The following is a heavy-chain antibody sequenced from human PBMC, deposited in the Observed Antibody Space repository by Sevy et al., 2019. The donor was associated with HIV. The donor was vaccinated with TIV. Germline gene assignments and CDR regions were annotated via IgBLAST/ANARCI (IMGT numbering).Heavy chain of an antibody. J-gene: IGHJ4*02. V-gene: IGHV1-69*13. D-gene: IGHD3-9*01. CDR1: GGTFSSYA. CDR2: IIPIFGTA. CDR3: ARSNVPQGYDILTGYDY. Sequence: PSVKVSCKASGGTFSSYAISWVRQAPGQGLEWMGRIIPIFGTANYAQKFQGRVTITADESTSTAYMELSSLRSEDTAVYYCARSNVPQGYDILTGYDYWGQGTLVTVSS.